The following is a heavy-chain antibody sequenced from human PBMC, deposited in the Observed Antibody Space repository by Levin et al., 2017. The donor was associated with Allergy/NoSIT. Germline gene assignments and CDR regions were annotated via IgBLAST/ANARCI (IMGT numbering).Heavy chain of an antibody. CDR3: ARGGDSGSYYGYYFDS. J-gene: IGHJ4*02. CDR2: IYHSGST. V-gene: IGHV4-4*02. Sequence: SQTLSLTCVVSGASISSSHFWSWVRQPPGKGLEWIGEIYHSGSTNYKPSLKSRATISVDNSKNQFSLKLSSVTAADTAVYYCARGGDSGSYYGYYFDSWGQGTLVTVYS. D-gene: IGHD1-26*01. CDR1: GASISSSHF.